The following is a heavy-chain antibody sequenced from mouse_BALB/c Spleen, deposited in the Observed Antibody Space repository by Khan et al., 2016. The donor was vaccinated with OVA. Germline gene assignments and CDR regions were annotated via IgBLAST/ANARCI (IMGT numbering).Heavy chain of an antibody. D-gene: IGHD1-1*01. V-gene: IGHV1-82*01. J-gene: IGHJ3*01. CDR3: ARSGYYGEFAY. CDR2: IYPGDGDT. CDR1: GYAFSSSW. Sequence: QVQLQQPGPELVKPGASVKISCKASGYAFSSSWMNWVKQRPGQGLEWIGRIYPGDGDTNYNGKFKGKATLTADKSSSTAYMQLSSLTSVDSAVYFCARSGYYGEFAYWGQGTLVTVSA.